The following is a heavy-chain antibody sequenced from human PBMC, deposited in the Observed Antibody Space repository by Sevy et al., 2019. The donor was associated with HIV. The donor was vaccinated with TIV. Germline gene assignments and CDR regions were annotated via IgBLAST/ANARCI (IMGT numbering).Heavy chain of an antibody. Sequence: GESLKISCAASGFTSGDYYMSWIRQAPGKGLEWLSYISGSGSDIYYAGSVKGRFTISRDNAKNSLYLQMSSLRADDTAVYYCARDHVKDGDLGDYYYYFAMDVWGQGSTVTVSS. CDR3: ARDHVKDGDLGDYYYYFAMDV. V-gene: IGHV3-11*01. J-gene: IGHJ6*02. D-gene: IGHD4-17*01. CDR2: ISGSGSDI. CDR1: GFTSGDYY.